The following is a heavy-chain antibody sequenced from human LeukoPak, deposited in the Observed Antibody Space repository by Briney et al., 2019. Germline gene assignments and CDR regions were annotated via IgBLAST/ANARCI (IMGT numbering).Heavy chain of an antibody. CDR2: INQGGSEK. V-gene: IGHV3-7*01. Sequence: GGSLRLSCAASGFTFSSYWMSWVRQAPEKGLEWVANINQGGSEKYYVDSVRGRFAISRDNAKNSLYLQMNSLRADDTAVYYCARDVTALDSWGQGTLVTVSS. CDR3: ARDVTALDS. J-gene: IGHJ4*02. CDR1: GFTFSSYW. D-gene: IGHD2-2*01.